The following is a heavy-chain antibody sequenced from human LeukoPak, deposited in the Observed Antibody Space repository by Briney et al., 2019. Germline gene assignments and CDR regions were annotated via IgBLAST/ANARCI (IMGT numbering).Heavy chain of an antibody. CDR3: AKDNSSPQRLVLRLDY. CDR2: ISGSGGST. V-gene: IGHV3-23*01. D-gene: IGHD6-13*01. Sequence: GGSLRLSCAASGFTFSSYAMSWVRQAPGKGLEWVSAISGSGGSTYYADSVKGRFTISRDNSKNTLYLQMNSLRAEDTAVYYCAKDNSSPQRLVLRLDYWGQGTLVTASS. CDR1: GFTFSSYA. J-gene: IGHJ4*02.